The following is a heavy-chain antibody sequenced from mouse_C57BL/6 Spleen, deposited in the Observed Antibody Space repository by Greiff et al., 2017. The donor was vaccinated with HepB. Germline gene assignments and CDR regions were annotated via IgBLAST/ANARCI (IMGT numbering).Heavy chain of an antibody. V-gene: IGHV1-50*01. J-gene: IGHJ1*03. CDR2: IDPSDSYT. CDR3: ARGKITTVVRYFDV. Sequence: QVQLQQPGAELLKPGASVKLSCKASGYTFTSYWMQWVKQRPGQGLEWIGEIDPSDSYTNYNQKFKGKATLTVDTSSSTAYMQLSSLTSEDSAVYYCARGKITTVVRYFDVWGTGTTVTVSS. CDR1: GYTFTSYW. D-gene: IGHD1-1*01.